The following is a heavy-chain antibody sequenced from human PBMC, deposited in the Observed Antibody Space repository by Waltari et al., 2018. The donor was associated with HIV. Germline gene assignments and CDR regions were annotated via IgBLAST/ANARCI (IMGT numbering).Heavy chain of an antibody. CDR1: GFSVIKHW. V-gene: IGHV3-74*01. CDR3: ARASHYIEFSTFDGDYYFDV. D-gene: IGHD2-15*01. Sequence: VQLVESGGGSIKTGGYLRLSCSASGFSVIKHWMAWVRQGPGKGLVWVARLNSDGSSRNYADAVKGRFVISRDNARNTVYLQLNSLRVEDTAMYFCARASHYIEFSTFDGDYYFDVWGRGTRVAVSS. J-gene: IGHJ4*02. CDR2: LNSDGSSR.